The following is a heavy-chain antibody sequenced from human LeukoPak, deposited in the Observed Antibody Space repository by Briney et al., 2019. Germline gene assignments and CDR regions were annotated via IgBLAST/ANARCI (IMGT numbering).Heavy chain of an antibody. CDR3: ARDWKGNQWEVGLVIGL. CDR1: GYTFTDYY. Sequence: ASVKVSCKASGYTFTDYYMHWVRQAPGQGLEWMGIINPSGGSTSYAQKFQGRVTMTRDASTSTVYMELSSLRSEDTAVYYCARDWKGNQWEVGLVIGLWGRGTLVTVSS. CDR2: INPSGGST. D-gene: IGHD1-26*01. J-gene: IGHJ2*01. V-gene: IGHV1-46*01.